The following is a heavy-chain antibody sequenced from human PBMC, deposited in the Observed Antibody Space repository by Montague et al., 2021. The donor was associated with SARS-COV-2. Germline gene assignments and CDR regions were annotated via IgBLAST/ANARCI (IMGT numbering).Heavy chain of an antibody. V-gene: IGHV3-23*01. Sequence: SLRLSCEAYGFTVSSYAMRLVRQAPGKVLEWVSVISGSVGDTYDXGSXKVRFTISRDNFKNTQYLQLNSLRAEDAAVYYCAKTEAGYCSGGSCVVDYWGQGTLVIVSS. D-gene: IGHD2-15*01. J-gene: IGHJ4*02. CDR3: AKTEAGYCSGGSCVVDY. CDR1: GFTVSSYA. CDR2: ISGSVGDT.